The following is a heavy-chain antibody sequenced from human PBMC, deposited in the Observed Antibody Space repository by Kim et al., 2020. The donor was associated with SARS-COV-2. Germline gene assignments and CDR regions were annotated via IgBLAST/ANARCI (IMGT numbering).Heavy chain of an antibody. Sequence: GRFTISRDNSKRTLYLQMNSLRVEDTAVYYCARRNYYESVSLSDYYNGMDVWGQGTTVTVSS. J-gene: IGHJ6*02. CDR3: ARRNYYESVSLSDYYNGMDV. D-gene: IGHD3-10*01. V-gene: IGHV3-30*01.